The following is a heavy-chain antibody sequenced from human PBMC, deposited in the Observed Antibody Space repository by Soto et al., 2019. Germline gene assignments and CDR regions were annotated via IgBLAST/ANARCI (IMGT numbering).Heavy chain of an antibody. CDR2: SRNRVNNLST. J-gene: IGHJ4*02. CDR1: EFSFSDQF. D-gene: IGHD2-15*01. Sequence: PGGSLRLSCTVSADSEFSFSDQFMDWVRQAPGKGLEWVGRSRNRVNNLSTAYAASVQGRFTISRDESKNTVYLQMHSLKTDDTAVYYCSRVDPGAKSPDYWGQGTLVTSPQ. V-gene: IGHV3-72*01. CDR3: SRVDPGAKSPDY.